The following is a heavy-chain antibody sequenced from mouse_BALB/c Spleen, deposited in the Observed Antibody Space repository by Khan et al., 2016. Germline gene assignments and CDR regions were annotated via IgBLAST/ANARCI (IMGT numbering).Heavy chain of an antibody. J-gene: IGHJ3*01. CDR3: ASYYDYDGGFAY. V-gene: IGHV2-6-7*01. Sequence: VQLQESGPGLVAPSQSLSITWTVSGFSLTGFSVNWVRQPPGKGLEWLGVIWGDGSTDYNSALKSRLSFSKDDSKSQVFLKMNSLQTDDTARYFCASYYDYDGGFAYWGQGTLVTVSA. CDR2: IWGDGST. CDR1: GFSLTGFS. D-gene: IGHD2-4*01.